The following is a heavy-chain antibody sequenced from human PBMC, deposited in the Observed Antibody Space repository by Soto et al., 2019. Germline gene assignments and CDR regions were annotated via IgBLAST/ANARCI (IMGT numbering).Heavy chain of an antibody. Sequence: QVQLQESGPGLVKPSETLSLTCTVSGGSISSYYWSWIRQPPGKGLEWIGYIYYSGSTNYNPSLKSRVTISVDTSKNQFSLKLSSVTAADTAVYYCARDRHGTMVRGVKAYGMDVWGQGTTVTASS. CDR1: GGSISSYY. CDR2: IYYSGST. J-gene: IGHJ6*02. CDR3: ARDRHGTMVRGVKAYGMDV. V-gene: IGHV4-59*01. D-gene: IGHD3-10*01.